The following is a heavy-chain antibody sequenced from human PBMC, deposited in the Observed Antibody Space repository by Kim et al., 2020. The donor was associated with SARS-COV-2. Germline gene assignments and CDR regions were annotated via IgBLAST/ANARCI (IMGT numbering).Heavy chain of an antibody. D-gene: IGHD3-16*02. V-gene: IGHV7-4-1*02. J-gene: IGHJ4*02. Sequence: YPQAFTGRFIFSVDTSVSTTYLQISSLKAEDTALYYCARVIWGSYRYTDSWGQGTLVTVSS. CDR3: ARVIWGSYRYTDS.